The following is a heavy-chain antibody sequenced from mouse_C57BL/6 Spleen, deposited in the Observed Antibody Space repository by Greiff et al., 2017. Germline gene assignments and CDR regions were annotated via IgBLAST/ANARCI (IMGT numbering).Heavy chain of an antibody. J-gene: IGHJ4*01. CDR2: IRNKANGYTT. Sequence: EVKVVESGGGLVQPGGSLSLSCAASGFTFTDYYMSWVRQPPGKALEWLGFIRNKANGYTTEYSASVKGRFTISRDNSQSTLYLQMNALTAEDSAAYYCARVASDDYRGYAMDDWGQGTSVTVSS. V-gene: IGHV7-3*01. D-gene: IGHD2-4*01. CDR1: GFTFTDYY. CDR3: ARVASDDYRGYAMDD.